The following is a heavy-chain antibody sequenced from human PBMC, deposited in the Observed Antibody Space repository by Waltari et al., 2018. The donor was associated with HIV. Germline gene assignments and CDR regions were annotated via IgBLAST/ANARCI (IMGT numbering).Heavy chain of an antibody. V-gene: IGHV3-15*01. CDR1: GFTFSNAW. CDR2: IKSKTDGGTR. D-gene: IGHD3-16*02. J-gene: IGHJ6*02. Sequence: EVQLVESGGGLVKPGGSLRLYCAASGFTFSNAWLIWVRQATGKVLSCVGRIKSKTDGGTRDYAGPVKGRFTISRDDSNNTLYLQMNSLKTEDTGLYYCTSARRGLNRYFGMDVWGQGTSVTVSS. CDR3: TSARRGLNRYFGMDV.